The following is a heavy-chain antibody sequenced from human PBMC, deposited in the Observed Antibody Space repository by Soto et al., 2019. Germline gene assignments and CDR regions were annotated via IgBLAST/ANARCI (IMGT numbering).Heavy chain of an antibody. CDR1: GGSFSGYS. CDR2: ISHTGST. V-gene: IGHV4-34*01. Sequence: QVQLQQWGAGLLKPSATLSLTYAVYGGSFSGYSWTWIRQPPGKGLERIGEISHTGSTTYKSSLKSRGTIQVDTAKNQYPLELSCVTGAETGVYYCASGGYYFDYWGQGTLVNVSS. CDR3: ASGGYYFDY. J-gene: IGHJ4*02.